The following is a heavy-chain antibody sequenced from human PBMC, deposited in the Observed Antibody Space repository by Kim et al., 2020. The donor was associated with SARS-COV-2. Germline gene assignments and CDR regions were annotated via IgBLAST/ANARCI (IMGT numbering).Heavy chain of an antibody. D-gene: IGHD2-15*01. CDR2: KYYRSKWYN. V-gene: IGHV6-1*01. J-gene: IGHJ6*02. Sequence: SPSRGREWLGRKYYRSKWYNDYAVSVKSRITINPDTSKNQFSLQLNSVTPEDTAVYYCARDVDGMDVWGQGTTVTVSS. CDR3: ARDVDGMDV.